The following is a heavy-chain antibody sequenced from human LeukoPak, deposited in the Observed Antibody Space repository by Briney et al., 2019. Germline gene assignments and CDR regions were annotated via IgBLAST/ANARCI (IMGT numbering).Heavy chain of an antibody. J-gene: IGHJ4*02. CDR3: ARDLFGYDFWSGYSGYFDY. CDR1: GYTFTGYY. V-gene: IGHV1-2*02. D-gene: IGHD3-3*01. Sequence: GASVKVSCKASGYTFTGYYMHWVRQAPGQGLEWMGWINPNSGGTNYAQKFQGRVTMTRDTSISTAYMELSRLRSDDTVVYYCARDLFGYDFWSGYSGYFDYWGQGTLVTVSS. CDR2: INPNSGGT.